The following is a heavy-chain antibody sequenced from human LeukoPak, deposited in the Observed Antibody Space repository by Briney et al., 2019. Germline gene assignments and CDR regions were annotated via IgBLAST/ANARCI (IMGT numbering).Heavy chain of an antibody. CDR2: INPNSGGT. V-gene: IGHV1-2*02. CDR3: ARDLGYCSNTSCYTWFDP. D-gene: IGHD2-2*02. Sequence: ASVKVSCKASRYTFTGYYMHWVRQAPGQGLEWMGWINPNSGGTNYAQKFQGRVTMTRDTSISTAYMELSRLRSDDTAVYYCARDLGYCSNTSCYTWFDPWGQGTLVTVSS. J-gene: IGHJ5*02. CDR1: RYTFTGYY.